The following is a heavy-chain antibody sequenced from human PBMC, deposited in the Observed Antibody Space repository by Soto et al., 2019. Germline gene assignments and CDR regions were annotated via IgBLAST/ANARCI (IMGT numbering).Heavy chain of an antibody. D-gene: IGHD5-12*01. CDR1: GGSISSYY. V-gene: IGHV4-59*08. J-gene: IGHJ4*02. CDR3: ARHAPGGYDSIDY. Sequence: SETLSLTCTVSGGSISSYYWSWIRQPPGKGLEWIGYIYYSGSTNYNPSIKSRVTISVDTSKNQFSLKLSSVTAADTAVYYCARHAPGGYDSIDYWGQGTLVTVSS. CDR2: IYYSGST.